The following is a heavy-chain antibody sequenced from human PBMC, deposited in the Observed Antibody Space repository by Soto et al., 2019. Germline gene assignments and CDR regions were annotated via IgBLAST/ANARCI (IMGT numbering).Heavy chain of an antibody. V-gene: IGHV1-3*01. J-gene: IGHJ4*02. Sequence: ASVKVSCKASGYTFTSYAMHWVRQAPGQRLEWMGWINAGNGNTKYSQKFQGRVTITRDTSASTAYMELSSLRSEDTAVYYCARGATYDFWSGYSPFFDYWGQGTLVTVS. CDR1: GYTFTSYA. D-gene: IGHD3-3*01. CDR3: ARGATYDFWSGYSPFFDY. CDR2: INAGNGNT.